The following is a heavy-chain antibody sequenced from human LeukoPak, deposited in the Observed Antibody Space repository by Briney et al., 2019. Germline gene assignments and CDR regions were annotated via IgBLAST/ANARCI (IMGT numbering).Heavy chain of an antibody. CDR3: TRVNTAMVLDY. D-gene: IGHD5-18*01. CDR2: IRSKAYGGTT. CDR1: GFTFGDYA. J-gene: IGHJ4*02. V-gene: IGHV3-49*03. Sequence: QAGRSLRLSCTASGFTFGDYAMSWFRQAPGKGLEWVGFIRSKAYGGTTEYAASVKGRFTISRDDSKSIAYLQMNSLKTEDTAVYYCTRVNTAMVLDYWGQGTLFTVSS.